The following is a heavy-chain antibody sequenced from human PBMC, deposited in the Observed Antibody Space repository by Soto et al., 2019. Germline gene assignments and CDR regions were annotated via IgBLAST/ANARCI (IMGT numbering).Heavy chain of an antibody. D-gene: IGHD6-6*01. J-gene: IGHJ6*03. Sequence: GALVKVSCKASGYTFSTYAMHWVRQAPGQRLEWMGWINAGNGNTKYSQKFQGRVTITRDTSASTAYMELSSLRSEDTAMYYCARGSIAVPKIYYYYYMDFWGKGTTVTVSS. CDR3: ARGSIAVPKIYYYYYMDF. V-gene: IGHV1-3*01. CDR2: INAGNGNT. CDR1: GYTFSTYA.